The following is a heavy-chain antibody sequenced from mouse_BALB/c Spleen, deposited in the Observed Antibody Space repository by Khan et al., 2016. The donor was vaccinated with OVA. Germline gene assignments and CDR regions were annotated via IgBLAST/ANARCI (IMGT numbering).Heavy chain of an antibody. D-gene: IGHD1-1*01. CDR3: ARDYGRSFWFAY. CDR2: INPHNDGA. Sequence: VQLKQSGPELVKPGASVKMSCKASGYSFTNYIIHWVKQEPGQGLEWIGYINPHNDGAKYNEKFKGKAKLTSDKSSSTAYMELSGLTSEDSAVYYCARDYGRSFWFAYWGQGTLVTVSA. J-gene: IGHJ3*01. CDR1: GYSFTNYI. V-gene: IGHV1S136*01.